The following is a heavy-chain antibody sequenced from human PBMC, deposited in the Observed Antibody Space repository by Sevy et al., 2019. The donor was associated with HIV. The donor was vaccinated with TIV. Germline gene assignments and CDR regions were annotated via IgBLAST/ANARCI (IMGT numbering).Heavy chain of an antibody. D-gene: IGHD4-17*01. CDR3: ARLSNYGADSDTYYYVMDV. CDR2: VDPDDSDT. J-gene: IGHJ6*02. Sequence: GESLKISCQDSGDNSNTDWIAWVRQLPGKGLEYMGLVDPDDSDTRYSPSFQGQVIMSADEAINTVYLQWNSLKASDSATYYCARLSNYGADSDTYYYVMDVWGQGTTVTVSS. CDR1: GDNSNTDW. V-gene: IGHV5-51*01.